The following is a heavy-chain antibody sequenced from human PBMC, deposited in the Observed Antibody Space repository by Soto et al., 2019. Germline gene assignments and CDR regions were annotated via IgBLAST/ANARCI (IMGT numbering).Heavy chain of an antibody. V-gene: IGHV4-61*01. CDR2: IYYSGST. CDR1: GGSVSSGSYY. J-gene: IGHJ6*02. Sequence: SETLSLTCTVSGGSVSSGSYYWSWIRQPPGKGLEWIGYIYYSGSTNYNPSLKSRVTISVDTSKNQFSLKLSSVTAADTAVYYCARGIEGWYYGREQYVMDVWGQGTTVRVSS. CDR3: ARGIEGWYYGREQYVMDV. D-gene: IGHD3-16*01.